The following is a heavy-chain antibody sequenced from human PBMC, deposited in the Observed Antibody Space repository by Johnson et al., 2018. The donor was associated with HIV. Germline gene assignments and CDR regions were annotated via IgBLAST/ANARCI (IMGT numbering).Heavy chain of an antibody. CDR3: GRESTGAGTAFDV. Sequence: VQLVESGGGLVQPGGSLRLSCAASGFTFSNHHMTWVRQAPGKGLEWVANINRDGSDKYYVDSVKVRFTISRDNAQDSLYLQMNSLRVDDTAVYYCGRESTGAGTAFDVWGQGTMATVSS. J-gene: IGHJ3*01. CDR1: GFTFSNHH. V-gene: IGHV3-7*01. CDR2: INRDGSDK. D-gene: IGHD2-8*02.